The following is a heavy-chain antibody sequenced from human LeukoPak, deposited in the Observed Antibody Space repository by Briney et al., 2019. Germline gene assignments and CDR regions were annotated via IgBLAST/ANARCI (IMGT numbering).Heavy chain of an antibody. D-gene: IGHD3-10*01. CDR1: GFTVSSNY. CDR3: AKEDNYYGSGSHDY. J-gene: IGHJ4*02. V-gene: IGHV3-53*01. CDR2: IYSGGST. Sequence: SGGSLRLSCAASGFTVSSNYMSWVRQAPGKGLEWVSVIYSGGSTYYADSVKGRFTISRDNSKNTLYLQMNSLRAEDTAVYYCAKEDNYYGSGSHDYWGQGTLVTVSS.